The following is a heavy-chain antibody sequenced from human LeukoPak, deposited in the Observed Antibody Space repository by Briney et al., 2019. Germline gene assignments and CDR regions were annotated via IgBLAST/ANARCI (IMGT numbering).Heavy chain of an antibody. CDR2: IIPIFDTA. D-gene: IGHD3-22*01. V-gene: IGHV1-69*13. CDR3: AREGGNYYDSSGYYYGGY. Sequence: ASVKVSCKASGGTFSSYSISWVRQAPGQGLEWMGGIIPIFDTADYEQKFQGRVTITADESTSTAYMELSSLRSEDTAVYYCAREGGNYYDSSGYYYGGYWGQGTLVTVSS. CDR1: GGTFSSYS. J-gene: IGHJ4*02.